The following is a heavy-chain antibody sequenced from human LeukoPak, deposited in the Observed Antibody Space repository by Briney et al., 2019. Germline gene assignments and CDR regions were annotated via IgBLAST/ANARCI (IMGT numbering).Heavy chain of an antibody. CDR1: GFKFSSYS. Sequence: GGSLRLSCAASGFKFSSYSMKWVRQAPGKGLEWVSFISSSSSYIYYADSLKGRFTISRDNAKNSLYLQMNSLRAEDTAVYYCARGSGYSWGQGTMVTVSS. D-gene: IGHD3-22*01. CDR2: ISSSSSYI. J-gene: IGHJ3*02. CDR3: ARGSGYS. V-gene: IGHV3-21*01.